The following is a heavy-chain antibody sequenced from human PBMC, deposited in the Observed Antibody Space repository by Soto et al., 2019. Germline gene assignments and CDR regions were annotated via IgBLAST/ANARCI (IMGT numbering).Heavy chain of an antibody. J-gene: IGHJ6*02. CDR2: INTNTGNP. V-gene: IGHV7-4-1*01. CDR1: GYTFTSFA. Sequence: ASVKVSCKASGYTFTSFAMHWVRQAPGQGLEWMGWINTNTGNPTYAQGFTGRFVFSLDTSVSTAYLQICSLKAEDTAVYYCASPYCSGGSCQPYYYYGMDVWGQGTTVTVSS. CDR3: ASPYCSGGSCQPYYYYGMDV. D-gene: IGHD2-15*01.